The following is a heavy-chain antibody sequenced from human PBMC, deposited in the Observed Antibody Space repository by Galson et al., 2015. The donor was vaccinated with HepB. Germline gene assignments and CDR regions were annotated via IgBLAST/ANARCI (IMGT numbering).Heavy chain of an antibody. CDR2: INTNNGNP. D-gene: IGHD2-21*01. CDR1: GNSFNYYA. J-gene: IGHJ4*02. CDR3: ARDLGPMWGFLRLPFDS. Sequence: PVKVSCKASGNSFNYYAINWVRQAPGQGLEWMGWINTNNGNPTYAQDFAGRFVFSLDTSVSTTFLQISGLKTEDTAVYYCARDLGPMWGFLRLPFDSWGQGTLVTVSS. V-gene: IGHV7-4-1*02.